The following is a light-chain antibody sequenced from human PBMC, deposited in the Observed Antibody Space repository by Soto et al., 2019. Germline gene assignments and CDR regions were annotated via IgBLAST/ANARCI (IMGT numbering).Light chain of an antibody. V-gene: IGKV3-11*01. Sequence: EIVLTQSPATLSLSPGERATLSCRASQSISSSLAWYQQKPGQAPRLLIYDASSRATGFPARFSGSGSGTDFNLTIGSLEPEDFAVYDGQHRYEWPRTFGQGTKVEIK. CDR2: DAS. CDR3: QHRYEWPRT. J-gene: IGKJ1*01. CDR1: QSISSS.